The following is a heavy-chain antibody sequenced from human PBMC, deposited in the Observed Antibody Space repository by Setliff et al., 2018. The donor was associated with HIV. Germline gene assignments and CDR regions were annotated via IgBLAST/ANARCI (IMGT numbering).Heavy chain of an antibody. CDR3: AKDHGLFEY. D-gene: IGHD3-22*01. J-gene: IGHJ4*02. V-gene: IGHV3-23*01. CDR1: GFTFSSSA. CDR2: MSGSGSYT. Sequence: GESLKISCAASGFTFSSSAMSWVRQAPGQGLEWVSAMSGSGSYTHYADSVVGRFTISRDNSKNTVYLQMNSLRAGDTAVYYCAKDHGLFEYWGQGALVTVSS.